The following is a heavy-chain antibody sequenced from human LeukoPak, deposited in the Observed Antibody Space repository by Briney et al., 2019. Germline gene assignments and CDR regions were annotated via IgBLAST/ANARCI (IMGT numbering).Heavy chain of an antibody. CDR2: IRSKAYGGTT. D-gene: IGHD1-1*01. J-gene: IGHJ6*02. CDR3: SRGPIQLWVHNAMDV. CDR1: GFTFGDHA. Sequence: GGSLGLSCTTFGFTFGDHAMSWVRQAPGKGLEWVGFIRSKAYGGTTEYAASVKGRFTISRDDSKSIAYLQMNSLITDDTAVYYCSRGPIQLWVHNAMDVWGQGTTVTVSS. V-gene: IGHV3-49*04.